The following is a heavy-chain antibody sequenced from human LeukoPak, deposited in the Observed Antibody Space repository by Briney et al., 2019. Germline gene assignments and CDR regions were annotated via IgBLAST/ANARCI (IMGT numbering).Heavy chain of an antibody. V-gene: IGHV4-30-4*01. CDR3: ARDLEMATIKGNPFRAPVVTAGGTFGY. J-gene: IGHJ4*02. D-gene: IGHD5-24*01. CDR2: IYYSGST. Sequence: PSQTLSLTCTVSGGSISSGDYYWSWIRQPPGKGLEWIGYIYYSGSTYYNPSLKSRVTISVDTSKNQFSLKLSSVTAADTAVHYCARDLEMATIKGNPFRAPVVTAGGTFGYWGQGTLVTVSS. CDR1: GGSISSGDYY.